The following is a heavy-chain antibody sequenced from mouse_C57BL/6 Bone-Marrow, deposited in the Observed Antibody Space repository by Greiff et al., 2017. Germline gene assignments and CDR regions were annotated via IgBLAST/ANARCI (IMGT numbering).Heavy chain of an antibody. D-gene: IGHD2-12*01. V-gene: IGHV1-42*01. CDR2: INPSTGGT. Sequence: EVQLQQSGPELVKPGASVKISCKASGYSFTGYYMNWVKQSPEKSLEWIGEINPSTGGTTYNQKLKAKAKLTVDKSSSTAYMQLKSLTSEYSAFYYCARTAYYSHWGYAMDYWGQGTSVTVSS. CDR3: ARTAYYSHWGYAMDY. CDR1: GYSFTGYY. J-gene: IGHJ4*01.